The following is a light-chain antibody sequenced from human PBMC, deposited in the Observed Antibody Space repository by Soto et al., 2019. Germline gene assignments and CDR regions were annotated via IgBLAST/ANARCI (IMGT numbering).Light chain of an antibody. Sequence: EIVLTQSPATLSLSPGERATLSCRASQSVSSSYLAWYQQKPGQAPRLLIYRASTRATGISGRFSGSGSGTEFTLTITSLQSEDFAVYYCQQYNEWPITFGRGTLLENK. V-gene: IGKV3-15*01. CDR3: QQYNEWPIT. J-gene: IGKJ5*01. CDR1: QSVSSSY. CDR2: RAS.